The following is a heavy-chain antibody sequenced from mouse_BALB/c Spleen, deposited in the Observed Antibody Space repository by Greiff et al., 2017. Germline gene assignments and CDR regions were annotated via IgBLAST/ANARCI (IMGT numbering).Heavy chain of an antibody. J-gene: IGHJ3*01. V-gene: IGHV5-12-2*01. D-gene: IGHD2-4*01. CDR1: GFTFSSYT. CDR3: ARLGASTMITTGFAY. CDR2: ISNGGGST. Sequence: EVQLVESGGGLVQPGGSLKLSCAASGFTFSSYTMSWVRQTPEKRLEWVAYISNGGGSTYYPDTVKGRFTISRDNAKNTLYLQMSSLKSEDTAMYYCARLGASTMITTGFAYWGQGTLVTVSA.